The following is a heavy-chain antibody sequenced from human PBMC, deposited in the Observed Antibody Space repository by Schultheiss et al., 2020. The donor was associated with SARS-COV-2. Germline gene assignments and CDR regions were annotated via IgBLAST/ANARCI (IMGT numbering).Heavy chain of an antibody. V-gene: IGHV4-61*05. Sequence: SETLSLTCTVSGGSISSSSYYWGWIRQPPGKGLEWIGYIYYSGNTNYNPSLKSRVTISVHTSKNQFSLKLSSVTAADTAVYYCARAAPYKGYYYGMDVWGQGTTVTVSS. J-gene: IGHJ6*02. CDR1: GGSISSSSYY. CDR2: IYYSGNT. D-gene: IGHD1-14*01. CDR3: ARAAPYKGYYYGMDV.